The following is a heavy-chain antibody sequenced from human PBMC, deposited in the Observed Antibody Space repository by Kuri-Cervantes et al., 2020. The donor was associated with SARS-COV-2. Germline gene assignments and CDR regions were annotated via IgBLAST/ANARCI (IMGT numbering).Heavy chain of an antibody. V-gene: IGHV3-21*01. CDR1: GFTFSSYS. CDR3: ARVTTVTEGY. J-gene: IGHJ4*02. CDR2: ISSSSSYI. D-gene: IGHD4-11*01. Sequence: GESLKISCAASGFTFSSYSMNWVRQAPGKGLEWDSSISSSSSYIYYADSVKGRFTISRDNAKNSMYLQMNSLRAEDTAVYYCARVTTVTEGYWGQGTLVTVSS.